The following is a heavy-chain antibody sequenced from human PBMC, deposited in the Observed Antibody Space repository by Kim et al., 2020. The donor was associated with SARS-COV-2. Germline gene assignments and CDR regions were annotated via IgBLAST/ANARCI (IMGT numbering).Heavy chain of an antibody. CDR1: GFTFSSYS. J-gene: IGHJ4*02. Sequence: GGSLRLSCAASGFTFSSYSMNWVRQAPGKGLEWVSSISSSSSYIYYADSVKGRFTISRDNAKNSLYLQMNSLRAEDTAVYYCARHLDILTGYYDYWGQGTLVTVSS. V-gene: IGHV3-21*01. CDR2: ISSSSSYI. CDR3: ARHLDILTGYYDY. D-gene: IGHD3-9*01.